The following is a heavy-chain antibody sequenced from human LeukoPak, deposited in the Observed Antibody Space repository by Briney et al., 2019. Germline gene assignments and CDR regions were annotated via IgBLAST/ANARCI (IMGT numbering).Heavy chain of an antibody. J-gene: IGHJ4*02. V-gene: IGHV3-21*01. CDR2: ISSSSSYI. CDR1: GFTICSYW. Sequence: GGSLRLSCGATGFTICSYWMHWVRQAPGKGLEWVSSISSSSSYIYYADSVKGRFTISRDNAKNSLYLQMNSLRAEDTAVYYCARVRFSGSYYSDWGQGTLVTVSS. CDR3: ARVRFSGSYYSD. D-gene: IGHD1-26*01.